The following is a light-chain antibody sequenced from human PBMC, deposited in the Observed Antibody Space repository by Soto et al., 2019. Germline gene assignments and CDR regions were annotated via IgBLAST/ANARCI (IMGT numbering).Light chain of an antibody. CDR1: QSISSW. V-gene: IGKV1-5*03. Sequence: DVQMTLSPSTLSASVGDRVTITCRASQSISSWLAWYQQKPGKAPKLLIYKASSLETGVPSRFSGSGSGTEFTLPLSSLQPDDFATYYCQQYNTFWTFGQGTKVDI. J-gene: IGKJ1*01. CDR2: KAS. CDR3: QQYNTFWT.